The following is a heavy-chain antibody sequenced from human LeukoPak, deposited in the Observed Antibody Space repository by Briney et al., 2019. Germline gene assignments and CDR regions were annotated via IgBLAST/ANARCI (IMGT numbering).Heavy chain of an antibody. CDR3: AREASSYYDSRCFSGGLWYYGMDV. V-gene: IGHV1-2*02. CDR2: INPNSGGT. CDR1: GYTFTGYY. D-gene: IGHD3-22*01. J-gene: IGHJ6*02. Sequence: ASVKVSCKASGYTFTGYYMHWVRQAPGQGLEWMGWINPNSGGTNYAQKFQGRVTMTRDTSISTAYMELSRLRSDDTAVYYCAREASSYYDSRCFSGGLWYYGMDVWGQGTTVTDS.